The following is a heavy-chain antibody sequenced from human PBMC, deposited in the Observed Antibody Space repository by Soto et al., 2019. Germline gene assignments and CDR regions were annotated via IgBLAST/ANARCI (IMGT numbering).Heavy chain of an antibody. J-gene: IGHJ4*02. CDR1: GFSLNTYGVG. D-gene: IGHD3-16*01. CDR3: ARALGSWGAYYFDY. V-gene: IGHV2-5*02. CDR2: IYWDDDK. Sequence: QITLKESGPTLVKPTQTLTLTCTVSGFSLNTYGVGVGWIRQPPGKALEWLALIYWDDDKRYSPSRKSRLTITKDTSKNHVVLTMTNMDPVDTVTYYCARALGSWGAYYFDYWGQGTLVTVSS.